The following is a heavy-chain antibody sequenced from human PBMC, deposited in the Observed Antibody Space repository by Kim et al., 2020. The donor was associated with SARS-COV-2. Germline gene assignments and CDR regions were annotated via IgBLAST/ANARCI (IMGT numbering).Heavy chain of an antibody. CDR3: ARVLSYYYGMDV. Sequence: KYDADSVKGRFTISRDNSKNTLYLQMNSLRAEDTAVYYCARVLSYYYGMDVWGQGTTVTVSS. J-gene: IGHJ6*02. CDR2: K. V-gene: IGHV3-33*01.